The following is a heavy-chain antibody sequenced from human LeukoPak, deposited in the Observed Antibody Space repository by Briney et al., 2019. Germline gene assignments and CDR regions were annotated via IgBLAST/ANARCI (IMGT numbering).Heavy chain of an antibody. CDR3: AKDLSPNFYGYKSDS. CDR1: GFTFTTYT. J-gene: IGHJ4*02. D-gene: IGHD2/OR15-2a*01. V-gene: IGHV3-23*01. CDR2: INGGGDST. Sequence: PGGSLRLSCAASGFTFTTYTMNWVRQAPGKGLEWVSSINGGGDSTYYADSVKGRFTISRDNSKNTLYLQMNSLRVEDTAVYFCAKDLSPNFYGYKSDSWGQGTLVTVSS.